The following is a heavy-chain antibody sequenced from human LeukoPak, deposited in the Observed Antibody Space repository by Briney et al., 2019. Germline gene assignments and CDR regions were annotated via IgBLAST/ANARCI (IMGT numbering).Heavy chain of an antibody. Sequence: GGSLRLSCAASGFTFISYSMNWVRQAPGKGLEWVSSISSSSYIFYADSVKGRFTISRDNAKNSLYLQMDSLRAEDTAVYYCARGFGSSWFYFDCWGQGTLVTVSS. V-gene: IGHV3-21*01. D-gene: IGHD6-13*01. CDR3: ARGFGSSWFYFDC. J-gene: IGHJ4*02. CDR2: ISSSSYI. CDR1: GFTFISYS.